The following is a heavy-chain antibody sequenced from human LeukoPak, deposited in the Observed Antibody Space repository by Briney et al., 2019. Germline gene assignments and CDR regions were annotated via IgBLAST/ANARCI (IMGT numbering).Heavy chain of an antibody. D-gene: IGHD1-26*01. Sequence: ASETLSLTCTVSGGSISTYYWNRIRRPPGKGLEWIGYIYYNGNTNYSPSLKSRVTMSVDTSKNLFSLKVSSVTAADTAVYYCARGRSNYYGMDVWGQGTTVTVSS. CDR3: ARGRSNYYGMDV. V-gene: IGHV4-59*01. CDR2: IYYNGNT. J-gene: IGHJ6*02. CDR1: GGSISTYY.